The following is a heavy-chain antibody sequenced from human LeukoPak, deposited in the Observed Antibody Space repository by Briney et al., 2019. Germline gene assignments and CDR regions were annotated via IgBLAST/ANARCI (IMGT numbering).Heavy chain of an antibody. CDR2: IYYSGNT. V-gene: IGHV4-61*01. CDR3: ARGLDV. Sequence: SETLSLTCTVSGGSASSGSYYWSWIRQPPGKGLEWIGYIYYSGNTNYDPSLKSRVTISVDTSKNQFSLKLSSVTAADTAVYCCARGLDVWGQGTTVTVSS. CDR1: GGSASSGSYY. J-gene: IGHJ6*02.